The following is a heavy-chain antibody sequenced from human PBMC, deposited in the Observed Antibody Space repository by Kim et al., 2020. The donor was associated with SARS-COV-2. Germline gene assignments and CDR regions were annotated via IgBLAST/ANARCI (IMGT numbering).Heavy chain of an antibody. V-gene: IGHV3-9*01. CDR3: AKDRGVYYYGSGSSFDY. Sequence: KGRFTISRDNAKNSLCLQMNSLRAEDTALYYCAKDRGVYYYGSGSSFDYWGQGTLVTVSS. D-gene: IGHD3-10*01. J-gene: IGHJ4*02.